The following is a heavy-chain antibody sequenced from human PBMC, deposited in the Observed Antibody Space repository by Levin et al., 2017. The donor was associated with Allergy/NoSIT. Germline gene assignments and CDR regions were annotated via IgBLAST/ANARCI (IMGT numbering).Heavy chain of an antibody. CDR3: AKGVVVVAATTDFDY. Sequence: SGGSLRLSCAASGFTFSSYAMSWVRQAPGKGLEWVSAISGSGGSTYYADSVKGRFTISRDNSKNTLYLQMNSLRAEDTAVYYCAKGVVVVAATTDFDYWGQGTLVTVSS. J-gene: IGHJ4*02. CDR2: ISGSGGST. D-gene: IGHD2-15*01. V-gene: IGHV3-23*01. CDR1: GFTFSSYA.